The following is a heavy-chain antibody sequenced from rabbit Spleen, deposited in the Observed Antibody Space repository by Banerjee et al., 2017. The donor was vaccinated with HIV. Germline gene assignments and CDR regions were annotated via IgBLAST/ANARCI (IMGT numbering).Heavy chain of an antibody. CDR2: IYAGNGYGP. D-gene: IGHD4-1*01. CDR3: ARDESDSGWERGFKL. Sequence: QSLEESGGDLVKPGASLTLTCTASGFSFSGGYDMCWVRQAPGKGLEWIACIYAGNGYGPYYASWAKGRFTITRSTSLNTVTLQLNSLTAADTATYFCARDESDSGWERGFKLWGPGTLVT. CDR1: GFSFSGGYD. J-gene: IGHJ4*01. V-gene: IGHV1S40*01.